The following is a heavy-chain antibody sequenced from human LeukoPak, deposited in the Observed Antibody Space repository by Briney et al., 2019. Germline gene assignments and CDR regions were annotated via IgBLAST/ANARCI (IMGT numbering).Heavy chain of an antibody. D-gene: IGHD6-13*01. CDR2: IYYSGST. CDR1: GGSISSYY. Sequence: SETLSLTCTVSGGSISSYYWSWIRQPPGKGLEWIGYIYYSGSTNYNPSLKSRVTISVDTSKNQFSLKLSSVTAADTAVYYCARGGYSRYFDYWGQGTLVTVSS. J-gene: IGHJ4*02. CDR3: ARGGYSRYFDY. V-gene: IGHV4-59*01.